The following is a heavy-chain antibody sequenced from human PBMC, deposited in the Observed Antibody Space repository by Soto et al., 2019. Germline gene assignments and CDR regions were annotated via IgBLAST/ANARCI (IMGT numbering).Heavy chain of an antibody. CDR2: ISYDGSNK. J-gene: IGHJ6*03. CDR3: AKDCIAATIYSYYYMDV. D-gene: IGHD6-13*01. Sequence: PGGSLRLSCAASGFTFSSYGMHWVRQAPGKGLEWVAVISYDGSNKYYADSVKGRFTISRDNSKNTLYLQMNSLRAEDTAVYYCAKDCIAATIYSYYYMDVWGKGTTVTVSS. CDR1: GFTFSSYG. V-gene: IGHV3-30*18.